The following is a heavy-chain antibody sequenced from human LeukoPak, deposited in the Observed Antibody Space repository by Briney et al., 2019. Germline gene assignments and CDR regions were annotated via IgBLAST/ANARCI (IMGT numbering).Heavy chain of an antibody. CDR3: ARYDSSGYYPDY. Sequence: PSQTLSLTCTVSGGSISSGNCYWSGIRQPPGKGLEWNAYIYYSASTYYNPSLQSRVTISVDTSKNQFSLKLSSVTAADTAVYSCARYDSSGYYPDYWGQGTLVTVSS. CDR1: GGSISSGNCY. CDR2: IYYSAST. D-gene: IGHD3-22*01. V-gene: IGHV4-30-4*01. J-gene: IGHJ4*02.